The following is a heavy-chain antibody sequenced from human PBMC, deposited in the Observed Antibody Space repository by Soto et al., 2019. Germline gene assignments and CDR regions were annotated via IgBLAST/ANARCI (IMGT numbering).Heavy chain of an antibody. CDR3: ARDQGQDNGWYSVDS. Sequence: QVQLVQSGSEVKRPGASVMLACKASGYTLTSYGISWVRQAPGQGLEWMGWISTYTGDTNYARKTQGRVTLTTDTSTNTASMELRRLRSDDTAVYYCARDQGQDNGWYSVDSWGQGTLVIVSS. V-gene: IGHV1-18*04. CDR1: GYTLTSYG. CDR2: ISTYTGDT. J-gene: IGHJ5*01. D-gene: IGHD6-19*01.